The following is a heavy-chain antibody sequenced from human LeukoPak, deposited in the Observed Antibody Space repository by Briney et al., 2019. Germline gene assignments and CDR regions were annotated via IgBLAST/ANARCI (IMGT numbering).Heavy chain of an antibody. CDR1: GGSISSGGYY. V-gene: IGHV4-31*03. Sequence: SQTLSLTCTVSGGSISSGGYYWRWIRQHPGKGLEWIGYIYYRGSTYYNPSLKSRVTISVDTSKNQFSLKLSSVTAADTAVYYCARTRITIFGVVMGAFDIWGQGTMVTVSS. CDR3: ARTRITIFGVVMGAFDI. D-gene: IGHD3-3*01. J-gene: IGHJ3*02. CDR2: IYYRGST.